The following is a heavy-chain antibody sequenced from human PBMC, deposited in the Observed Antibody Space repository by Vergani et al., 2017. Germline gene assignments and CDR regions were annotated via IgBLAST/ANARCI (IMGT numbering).Heavy chain of an antibody. V-gene: IGHV3-49*03. CDR3: TRVGGGSYYYYYMDV. CDR2: IRSKAYGGTT. Sequence: EVQLVESGGGLVQPGRSLRLSCTASGFTFGDYAMSWFRQAPGKGLEWVGFIRSKAYGGTTEYAASVKGRFTISRDDSKSIAYLQMNSLKTEDTAVYYYTRVGGGSYYYYYMDVWGKGTTVTVSS. J-gene: IGHJ6*03. D-gene: IGHD3-16*01. CDR1: GFTFGDYA.